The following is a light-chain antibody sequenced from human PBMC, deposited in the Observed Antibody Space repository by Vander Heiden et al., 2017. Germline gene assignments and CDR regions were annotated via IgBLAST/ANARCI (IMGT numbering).Light chain of an antibody. J-gene: IGKJ2*01. CDR1: QSISSY. Sequence: DIQMTQSPSSLSASVGDRVTITCRASQSISSYLNWYQQKPGKAPKLLIYAASSLQSGVPSRFSGGGSGTDFTLTISSLQPEDFATYYCQQSYSTPLVTFGQGTKLEIK. CDR3: QQSYSTPLVT. CDR2: AAS. V-gene: IGKV1-39*01.